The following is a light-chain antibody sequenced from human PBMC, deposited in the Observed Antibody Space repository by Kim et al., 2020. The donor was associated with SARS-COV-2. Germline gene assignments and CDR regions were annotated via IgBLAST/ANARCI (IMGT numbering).Light chain of an antibody. CDR2: YDS. CDR1: NIGSKS. Sequence: SYELTQPPSVSVAPGKTARITCGGNNIGSKSVHGYQQKPGQAPVLVIYYDSDRPSGIPERFSGSNSGNTATLTISRVEAGDEDDYYCQVWDSSSDHRVFGGETQLTVL. J-gene: IGLJ3*02. V-gene: IGLV3-21*04. CDR3: QVWDSSSDHRV.